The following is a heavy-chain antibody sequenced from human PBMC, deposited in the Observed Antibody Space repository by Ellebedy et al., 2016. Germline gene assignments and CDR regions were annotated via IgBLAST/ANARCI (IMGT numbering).Heavy chain of an antibody. V-gene: IGHV1-18*01. CDR2: TSAYNGNT. CDR3: AREETRLGYFDL. Sequence: ASVKVSCKASGYTFSNYGISWVRQAPGQGLEWMGWTSAYNGNTNYAPKLQGRVTMTTDTSTSTASMELRSLRSDDTAVYYCAREETRLGYFDLWGRGTLVTVSS. J-gene: IGHJ2*01. CDR1: GYTFSNYG. D-gene: IGHD4-11*01.